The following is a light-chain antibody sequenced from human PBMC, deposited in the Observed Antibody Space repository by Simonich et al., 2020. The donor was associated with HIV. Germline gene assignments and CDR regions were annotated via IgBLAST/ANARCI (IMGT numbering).Light chain of an antibody. CDR2: WAS. V-gene: IGKV4-1*01. J-gene: IGKJ4*01. Sequence: DIVMTQSPDSLAVSLGERANINCKSSQGVLYNSNNKHYLAWYQHKPRQPPKLLIYWASTRESGVPDRFSGSGSGTDFTLTISSLQAEDVAVYYCQQYYSTPLTFGGGTKVEIK. CDR1: QGVLYNSNNKHY. CDR3: QQYYSTPLT.